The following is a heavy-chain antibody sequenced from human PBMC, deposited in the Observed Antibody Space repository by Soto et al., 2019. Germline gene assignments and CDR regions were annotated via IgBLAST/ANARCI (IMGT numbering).Heavy chain of an antibody. V-gene: IGHV3-33*01. Sequence: GSLRLSCAASGFTFSSYGMHWVRQAPGKGLEWVAVIWYDGSNKYYADSVKGRFTISRDNSKNTLYLQMNSLRAEDTAVYYCARITDDILTGYGMDVWGQGTTVTVSS. CDR1: GFTFSSYG. CDR3: ARITDDILTGYGMDV. D-gene: IGHD3-9*01. CDR2: IWYDGSNK. J-gene: IGHJ6*02.